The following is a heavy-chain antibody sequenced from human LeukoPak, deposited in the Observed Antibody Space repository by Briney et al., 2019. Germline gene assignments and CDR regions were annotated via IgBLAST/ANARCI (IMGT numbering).Heavy chain of an antibody. D-gene: IGHD2-2*02. J-gene: IGHJ3*02. V-gene: IGHV4-31*03. Sequence: SETLSLTCTVTGGSISSSGYYWSWIRQHPGKGLEWIGYIYYSGSTNYNPSLKSRVTISVDKSKNQFSLKLSSVTAADTAVYYCARGYCSSTSCYKSRDDAFDIWGQGTMVTVSS. CDR3: ARGYCSSTSCYKSRDDAFDI. CDR2: IYYSGST. CDR1: GGSISSSGYY.